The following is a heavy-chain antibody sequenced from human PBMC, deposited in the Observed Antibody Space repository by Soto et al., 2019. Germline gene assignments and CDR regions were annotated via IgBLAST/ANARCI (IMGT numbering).Heavy chain of an antibody. J-gene: IGHJ4*02. CDR3: AKDSGVVVQADMQATHFDY. Sequence: LRLSCAASGFTFSSYAMSWVRQAPGKGLEWVSAISGSGGSTYYADSVKGRFTISRDNSKNTLYLQMNSLRAEDTAVYYCAKDSGVVVQADMQATHFDYWGQGTLVTVSS. D-gene: IGHD2-2*01. CDR2: ISGSGGST. CDR1: GFTFSSYA. V-gene: IGHV3-23*01.